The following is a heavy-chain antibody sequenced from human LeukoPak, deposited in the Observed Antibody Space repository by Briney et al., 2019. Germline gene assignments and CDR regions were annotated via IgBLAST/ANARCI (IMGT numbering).Heavy chain of an antibody. Sequence: PSETLSLTCTVSGGSISSGGYYWSWIRQHPGKGLEWIGYIYYSGSTYYNPSLKSRVTISVDTSKNQFSLKLSSVTAADTAVYYCARDRSPYYYYGMDVWGQGTTVTVSS. V-gene: IGHV4-31*03. J-gene: IGHJ6*02. CDR2: IYYSGST. CDR1: GGSISSGGYY. CDR3: ARDRSPYYYYGMDV.